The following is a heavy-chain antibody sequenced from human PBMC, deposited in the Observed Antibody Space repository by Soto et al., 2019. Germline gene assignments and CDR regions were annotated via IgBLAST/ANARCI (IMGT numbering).Heavy chain of an antibody. Sequence: GGSLRLSCAASGFTFSSYWMHWVRQAPGKGLVWVSRINSDGSSTSYADSVKGRFTISRDNSKNTLYLQMNSLRAEDTAVYYCAKDSPSGAFDYWGRGTLVTVSS. CDR1: GFTFSSYW. D-gene: IGHD1-26*01. CDR3: AKDSPSGAFDY. CDR2: INSDGSST. V-gene: IGHV3-74*01. J-gene: IGHJ4*02.